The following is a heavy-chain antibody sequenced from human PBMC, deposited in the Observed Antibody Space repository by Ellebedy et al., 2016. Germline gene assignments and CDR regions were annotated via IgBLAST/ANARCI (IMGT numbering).Heavy chain of an antibody. Sequence: SETLSLXCTVSGGSISTYYWSWIRQPPGKGLEWIGYISYSGSTNYNPSLKSRLTISLDTSKNQFSLKLSSVTAADTAVYYCARRVTMVRGPTTRPHYFDYWGQGTLVTVSS. V-gene: IGHV4-59*12. CDR1: GGSISTYY. J-gene: IGHJ4*02. D-gene: IGHD3-10*01. CDR3: ARRVTMVRGPTTRPHYFDY. CDR2: ISYSGST.